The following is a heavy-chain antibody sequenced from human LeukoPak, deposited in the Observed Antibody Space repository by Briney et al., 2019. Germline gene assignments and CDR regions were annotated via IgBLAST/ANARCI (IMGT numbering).Heavy chain of an antibody. CDR3: ARNGDYFGSGTLVFFDS. CDR1: GYTLTGYY. Sequence: ASVKVSCKPFGYTLTGYYMHWVRQAPGQGLEWMGWINPNSGGTNYAQKFQGRVTITRDTSINTAYMELSSLRSDDTAVYYCARNGDYFGSGTLVFFDSWGQGTLVTVSS. J-gene: IGHJ4*02. V-gene: IGHV1-2*02. D-gene: IGHD3-10*01. CDR2: INPNSGGT.